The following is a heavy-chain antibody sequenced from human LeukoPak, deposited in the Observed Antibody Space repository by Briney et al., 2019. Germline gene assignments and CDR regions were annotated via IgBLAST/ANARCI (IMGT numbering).Heavy chain of an antibody. D-gene: IGHD2-15*01. V-gene: IGHV3-23*01. CDR2: ISGSGGST. CDR3: AKDVLVVIAATGDY. CDR1: GFTFSSYA. J-gene: IGHJ4*02. Sequence: GGSLRLSCAASGFTFSSYAMSWVRQAPGKGLEWVSAISGSGGSTYYADSVKGRFTISRDNSKNTLYLQMNSLRAEDTAVYYCAKDVLVVIAATGDYWGQGTLVTVSS.